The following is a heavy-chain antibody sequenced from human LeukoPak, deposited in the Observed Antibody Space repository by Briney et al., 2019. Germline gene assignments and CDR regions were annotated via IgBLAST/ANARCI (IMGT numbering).Heavy chain of an antibody. Sequence: ASVKVSCKASGYTFTSYGISWVRQAPGQGLEWTGWISAYNGNTNYAQKLQGRVTMTTDTSTSTAYMELRSLRSDDTAVYYCARDLTNWAYYYYYGMDVWGQGTTVTVSS. D-gene: IGHD1-1*01. CDR3: ARDLTNWAYYYYYGMDV. CDR2: ISAYNGNT. V-gene: IGHV1-18*01. CDR1: GYTFTSYG. J-gene: IGHJ6*02.